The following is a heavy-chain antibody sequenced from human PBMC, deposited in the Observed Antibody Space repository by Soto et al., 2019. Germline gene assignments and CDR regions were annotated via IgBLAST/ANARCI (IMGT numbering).Heavy chain of an antibody. D-gene: IGHD6-19*01. Sequence: PSETLSLTCTVSGGSINNYYWSWIRQPPGQGLEWIGYVFYSGRTNYNPSLRSRLTISVDTSRNQFSLNLTSVTAADTAVYYCAGLGSYSSDPGWFDPWGQGTLVTVSS. CDR1: GGSINNYY. J-gene: IGHJ5*02. V-gene: IGHV4-59*08. CDR3: AGLGSYSSDPGWFDP. CDR2: VFYSGRT.